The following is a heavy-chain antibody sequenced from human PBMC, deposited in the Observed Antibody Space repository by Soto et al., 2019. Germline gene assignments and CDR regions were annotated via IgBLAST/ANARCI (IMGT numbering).Heavy chain of an antibody. Sequence: QVQLVESGGGLVKPGGSLRLSCASSGFPFSDHYMSWIRRSTGKGLEFLSYISPGTTYKNYADSVKGRFTISRDIAKSSLYLQLNGLRAEDTAVYFCSRGGGGGLFDLWGQGTFVTVSS. CDR3: SRGGGGGLFDL. CDR2: ISPGTTYK. D-gene: IGHD2-21*01. V-gene: IGHV3-11*06. J-gene: IGHJ4*02. CDR1: GFPFSDHY.